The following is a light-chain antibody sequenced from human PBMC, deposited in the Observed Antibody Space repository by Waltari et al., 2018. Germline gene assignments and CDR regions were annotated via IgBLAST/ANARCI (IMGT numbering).Light chain of an antibody. Sequence: QSALTQPASVSGSLGQSISISCIGTSSDIGAYNHVSWYQQPPGKVPKLLIYEVSNRPSGVSDRFSGSKYGNTASLTISGLQAEDEADYYCSSYTTTTAWVFGGGTELTVL. CDR3: SSYTTTTAWV. J-gene: IGLJ3*02. V-gene: IGLV2-14*01. CDR2: EVS. CDR1: SSDIGAYNH.